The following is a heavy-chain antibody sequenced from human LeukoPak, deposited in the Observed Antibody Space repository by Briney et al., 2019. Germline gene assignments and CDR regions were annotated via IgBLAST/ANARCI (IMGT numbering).Heavy chain of an antibody. Sequence: GGSLRLSCAASGFTFSTSVIHWVRQAPGKGLEWVAVIWYDGSNEYYADSVKGRFTISRDNSKNTLYLQMNSLRAEDTAVYYCAARISYLFGDRGQGTLVTVSS. CDR3: AARISYLFGD. J-gene: IGHJ4*02. CDR1: GFTFSTSV. CDR2: IWYDGSNE. D-gene: IGHD3-16*01. V-gene: IGHV3-33*01.